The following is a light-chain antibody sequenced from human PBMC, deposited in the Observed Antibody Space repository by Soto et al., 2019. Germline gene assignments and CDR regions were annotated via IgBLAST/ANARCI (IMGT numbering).Light chain of an antibody. J-gene: IGKJ5*01. CDR2: AAS. CDR3: QQYNNWPPIT. CDR1: QGISSW. V-gene: IGKV1-12*01. Sequence: DIQITQSPSSVSASVGDRVTITCRASQGISSWLAWYQQKPGKAPNLLIYAASSLHSGVPSRFSGSGSGTDFTLTISSLQSEDFAVYYCQQYNNWPPITFGQGTRLEIK.